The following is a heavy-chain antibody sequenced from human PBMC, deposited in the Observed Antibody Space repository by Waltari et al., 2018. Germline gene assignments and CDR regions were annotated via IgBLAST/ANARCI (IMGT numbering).Heavy chain of an antibody. D-gene: IGHD5-18*01. CDR3: AKGHRRRGYSYGYYVDY. CDR2: IYSGGST. J-gene: IGHJ4*02. V-gene: IGHV3-23*03. Sequence: EVQLLESGGGLVQPGGSLRLPCAASGFTFSRYAMSWVRQAPGKGLEWVSGIYSGGSTYYADSVKGRLTISRDNSKNTQYLKKNSLRAEDTAVYYCAKGHRRRGYSYGYYVDYWGQGTLVTVSS. CDR1: GFTFSRYA.